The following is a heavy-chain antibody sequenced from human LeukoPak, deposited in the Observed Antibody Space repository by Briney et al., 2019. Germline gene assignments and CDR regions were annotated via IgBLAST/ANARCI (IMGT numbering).Heavy chain of an antibody. D-gene: IGHD6-13*01. CDR2: ISGSGGDT. Sequence: GGSLRLSCVASGFTFNTYAMSWVRQAPGKGLEWVSGISGSGGDTYYADSVKGHFTISRDNSKNTLYLQMNSLRADDTAVYYCAKALPSSWYFFDYWGQGTLVTVSS. J-gene: IGHJ4*02. V-gene: IGHV3-23*01. CDR3: AKALPSSWYFFDY. CDR1: GFTFNTYA.